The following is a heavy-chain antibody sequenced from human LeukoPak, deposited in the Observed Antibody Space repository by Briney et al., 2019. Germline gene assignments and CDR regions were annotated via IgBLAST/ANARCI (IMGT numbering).Heavy chain of an antibody. D-gene: IGHD3-3*02. CDR1: GFTFSRYA. CDR2: ISGRDGST. J-gene: IGHJ3*02. V-gene: IGHV3-23*01. CDR3: AKIRPPAYDI. Sequence: GSLRLSCAASGFTFSRYAMNWVRQAPGKGLEWVSAISGRDGSTYYADSVKGRFTISRDNSKNTLYLQMNSLRAEDTAVYYCAKIRPPAYDIWGQGTMVTVSS.